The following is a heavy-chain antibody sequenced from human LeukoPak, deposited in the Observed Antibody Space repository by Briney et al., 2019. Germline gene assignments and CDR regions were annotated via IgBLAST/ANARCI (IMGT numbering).Heavy chain of an antibody. J-gene: IGHJ4*02. V-gene: IGHV3-30-3*01. CDR2: ISYDGSNK. Sequence: GGSLRLSCAASGFTVSSNYMSWVRQAPGKGLEWVAVISYDGSNKYYADSVKGRFTISRDNSKNTLYLQMNSLRAEDTAVYYCARAPVVAAGEVIYWGQGTLVTVSS. CDR1: GFTVSSNY. CDR3: ARAPVVAAGEVIY. D-gene: IGHD2-2*01.